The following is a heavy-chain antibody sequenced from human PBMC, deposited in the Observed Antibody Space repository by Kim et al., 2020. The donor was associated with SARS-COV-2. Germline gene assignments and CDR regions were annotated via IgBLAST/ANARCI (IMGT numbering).Heavy chain of an antibody. CDR2: INGPGRNT. D-gene: IGHD4-17*01. Sequence: GGSLRLSCAASGFTFSNYPMSWVRQAPGKRLEWVSSINGPGRNTYYADSVKGRFTTSRDNSKNTLYLEMSGLRADDMAVYYCAKDHPSTVTGDAFDNWGQGTMVTVSS. CDR1: GFTFSNYP. CDR3: AKDHPSTVTGDAFDN. V-gene: IGHV3-23*01. J-gene: IGHJ3*02.